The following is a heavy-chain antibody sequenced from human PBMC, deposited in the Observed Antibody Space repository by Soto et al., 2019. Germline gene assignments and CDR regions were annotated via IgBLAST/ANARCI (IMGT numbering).Heavy chain of an antibody. CDR1: GFTFSSYA. CDR3: AKDWAAAPDAFDI. CDR2: ISGSGGST. D-gene: IGHD6-13*01. Sequence: GGSLRLSCAASGFTFSSYAMNWVRQAPGKGLEWVSAISGSGGSTYYADSVKGRFTISRDNSKNTLYLQMNSLRAEDTAVYYCAKDWAAAPDAFDIWGQGTMVTVSS. J-gene: IGHJ3*02. V-gene: IGHV3-23*01.